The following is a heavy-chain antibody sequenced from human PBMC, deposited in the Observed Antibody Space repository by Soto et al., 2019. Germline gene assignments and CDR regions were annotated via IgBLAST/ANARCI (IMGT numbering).Heavy chain of an antibody. V-gene: IGHV3-7*04. CDR2: IRQDGGDE. J-gene: IGHJ4*02. Sequence: EVQLVESGGGLVHPGGSLRLSCADSGFSFTTFWMTWVRQAPGQGLEWVAIIRQDGGDEFYEDSVKGRFTISRDNAKNSLYLQMNSLGVEDTAVYYSPWGRGWLQRDWGQGTLVTVSS. D-gene: IGHD6-19*01. CDR3: PWGRGWLQRD. CDR1: GFSFTTFW.